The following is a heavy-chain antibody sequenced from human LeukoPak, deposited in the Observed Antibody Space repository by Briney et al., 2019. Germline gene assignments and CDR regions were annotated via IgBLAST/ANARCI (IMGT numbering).Heavy chain of an antibody. J-gene: IGHJ4*02. V-gene: IGHV1-2*02. CDR2: INPNSGGT. D-gene: IGHD3-9*01. CDR3: ARSPHILTGENFDF. CDR1: GYTFTGYH. Sequence: ASVKVSCKASGYTFTGYHMHWVRQAPGQGLEWMGWINPNSGGTNYAQKFYARVTMTRDTSISTAYMELSRLRSDDTAVFYCARSPHILTGENFDFWGQGTLVTVSS.